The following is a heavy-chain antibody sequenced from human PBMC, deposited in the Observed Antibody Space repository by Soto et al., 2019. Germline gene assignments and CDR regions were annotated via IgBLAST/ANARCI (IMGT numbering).Heavy chain of an antibody. CDR2: INPSGGST. Sequence: GASVKVSCKASGYSFTSYYLHWLRQAPGQGLEWMGIINPSGGSTTYAQKFQGRATMTRDTSTSTIYMELSSLRSEDTAVYYCARDVSFNFDYWGQGTLVTVSS. V-gene: IGHV1-46*01. CDR3: ARDVSFNFDY. CDR1: GYSFTSYY. J-gene: IGHJ4*02.